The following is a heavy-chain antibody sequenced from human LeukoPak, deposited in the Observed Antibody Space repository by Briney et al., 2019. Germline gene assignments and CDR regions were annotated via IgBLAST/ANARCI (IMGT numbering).Heavy chain of an antibody. Sequence: GESLKISCKGSGYGFTSYWIGWVRQMPGKGLEWMGIIYPGDSDTRYSPSFQGQVTMSADKSISTAYLQWSSLKASDSAIYYCAISDYCSSSSCSFDYWGQGTLVTVSS. V-gene: IGHV5-51*01. CDR2: IYPGDSDT. CDR3: AISDYCSSSSCSFDY. D-gene: IGHD2-2*01. J-gene: IGHJ4*02. CDR1: GYGFTSYW.